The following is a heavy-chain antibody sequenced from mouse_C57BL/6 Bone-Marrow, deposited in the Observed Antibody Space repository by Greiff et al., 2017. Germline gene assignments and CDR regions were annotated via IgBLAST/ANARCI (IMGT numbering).Heavy chain of an antibody. CDR2: IDPNSGGT. J-gene: IGHJ3*01. D-gene: IGHD2-5*01. CDR1: GYTFTSYW. CDR3: ASSYYSNEGFAY. Sequence: VQLQQPGAELVKPGASVKLSCKASGYTFTSYWMPWVKQRPGRGLEWIGRIDPNSGGTKYNAKLKSKATLTVDQPSSTAYMQLRILTYEGSAVSYCASSYYSNEGFAYWGQGTLVTVSA. V-gene: IGHV1-72*01.